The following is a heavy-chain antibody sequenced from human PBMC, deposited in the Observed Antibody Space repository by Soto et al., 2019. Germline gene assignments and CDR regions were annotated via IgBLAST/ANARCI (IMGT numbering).Heavy chain of an antibody. V-gene: IGHV3-15*01. J-gene: IGHJ4*02. CDR3: TTLPQGHLRTNGYYDFEY. D-gene: IGHD2-8*01. CDR2: LKSENDGGTT. Sequence: EVKLVEAGGGLVKPGGSLRLYCGASGFTFPNSWMSWVRQAPGQGLEWVGRLKSENDGGTTDYAAHVKCRFIISREDSKNTLYLQMNSLRVEDTGVYHCTTLPQGHLRTNGYYDFEYWGQGTLVAVSS. CDR1: GFTFPNSW.